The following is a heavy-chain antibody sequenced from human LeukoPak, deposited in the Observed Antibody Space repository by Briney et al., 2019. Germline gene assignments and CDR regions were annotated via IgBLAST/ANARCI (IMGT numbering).Heavy chain of an antibody. J-gene: IGHJ6*02. D-gene: IGHD1-26*01. Sequence: GASVKVSCKASGYTFTSYGISWVRQAPGQGLEWMGWISAYNGNTNYAQKLQGRVTMATDTSTSTAYMELRSLRSDDTAVYYCARDSGSYVTHYYYDMDVWGQGTTVTVSS. CDR1: GYTFTSYG. CDR2: ISAYNGNT. V-gene: IGHV1-18*01. CDR3: ARDSGSYVTHYYYDMDV.